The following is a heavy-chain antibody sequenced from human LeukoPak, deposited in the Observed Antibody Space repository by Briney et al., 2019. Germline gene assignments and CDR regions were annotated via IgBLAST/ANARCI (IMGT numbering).Heavy chain of an antibody. CDR2: INHSGST. J-gene: IGHJ4*02. CDR1: GGSFSGYY. D-gene: IGHD3-22*01. V-gene: IGHV4-34*01. CDR3: ARETGSGYYYDPSSEYYFDH. Sequence: PSETLSLTCAVYGGSFSGYYWSWIRQPPGKGLEWIGEINHSGSTNYNPSLKSRVTISVDTSKNQFSLKLSSVTAADTAVYYCARETGSGYYYDPSSEYYFDHWGQGTLVTVSS.